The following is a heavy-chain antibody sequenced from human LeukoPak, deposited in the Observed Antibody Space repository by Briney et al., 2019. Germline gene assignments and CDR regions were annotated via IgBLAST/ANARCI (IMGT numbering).Heavy chain of an antibody. CDR1: GGTFSSFA. CDR2: IIPIFGTA. V-gene: IGHV1-69*13. Sequence: SVKVSCKASGGTFSSFAISWVRQAPGQGLEWMGGIIPIFGTANYAQKFQGRVTITADESTCTAYMGLSSLRSEDTAVYYCARDFGSGYPGPWGQGTLVTVSS. J-gene: IGHJ4*02. CDR3: ARDFGSGYPGP. D-gene: IGHD3-22*01.